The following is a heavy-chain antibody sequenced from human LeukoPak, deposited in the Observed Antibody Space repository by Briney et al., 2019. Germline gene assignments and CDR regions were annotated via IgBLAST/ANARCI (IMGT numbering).Heavy chain of an antibody. CDR2: ISYSGST. V-gene: IGHV4-59*01. CDR3: ARLDYYHFDY. D-gene: IGHD3-22*01. J-gene: IGHJ4*02. Sequence: KPSETLSLTCTVSGDSISSYYWSWIRQPPGKGLEWIGYISYSGSTKYNPSLMSRVTISVDTSKNQFSLKLSSATAADTAVYYCARLDYYHFDYWGQGAVVTVSS. CDR1: GDSISSYY.